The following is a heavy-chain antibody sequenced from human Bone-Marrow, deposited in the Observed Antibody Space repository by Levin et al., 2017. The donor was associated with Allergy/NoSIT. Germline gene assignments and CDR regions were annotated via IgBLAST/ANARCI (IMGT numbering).Heavy chain of an antibody. V-gene: IGHV3-30*04. Sequence: GESLKISCAASGFTFSNFAMNWVRQAPGKGLEWVALISSDESDKYYADSVKGRFSISRDNSKRTLFLLMNSLKGDDTATYYCARLGHSTSPQIDLWGQGTLVLVSS. CDR3: ARLGHSTSPQIDL. D-gene: IGHD3-16*01. CDR1: GFTFSNFA. J-gene: IGHJ5*02. CDR2: ISSDESDK.